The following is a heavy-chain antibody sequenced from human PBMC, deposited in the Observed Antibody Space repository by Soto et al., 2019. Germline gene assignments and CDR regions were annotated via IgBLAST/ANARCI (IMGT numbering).Heavy chain of an antibody. V-gene: IGHV1-18*04. CDR2: IKTDNGDT. CDR1: GYPFSKYG. Sequence: QLQLVQSGAEVERPGASVRVSCKAYGYPFSKYGISWIRQAPGQGLEWMGWIKTDNGDTNYAQKFQGRVTMTTDTSSTAAYMGLRSLRSDDTAVYDCATSYDSGFDPWGQGTLVSVAS. J-gene: IGHJ5*02. D-gene: IGHD5-12*01. CDR3: ATSYDSGFDP.